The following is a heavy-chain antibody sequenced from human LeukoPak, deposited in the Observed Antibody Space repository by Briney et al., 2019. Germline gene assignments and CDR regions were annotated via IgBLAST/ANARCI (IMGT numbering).Heavy chain of an antibody. J-gene: IGHJ4*02. D-gene: IGHD6-19*01. V-gene: IGHV3-23*01. CDR3: AKGSRSIAVDNLCDY. CDR2: ISSSGGST. Sequence: GGSLRLSCAASGFTFSSAAISWVRQAPGKGLVWVSIISSSGGSTYYADSVKGRFMISRDNSKNTLYLQMNSLRAEDTAVYYCAKGSRSIAVDNLCDYWGQGSLVTVSS. CDR1: GFTFSSAA.